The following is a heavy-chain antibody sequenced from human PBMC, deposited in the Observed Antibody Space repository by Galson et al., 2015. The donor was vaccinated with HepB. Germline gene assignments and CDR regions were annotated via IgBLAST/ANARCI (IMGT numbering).Heavy chain of an antibody. CDR3: TRVKEGLAGSFDY. D-gene: IGHD3-3*02. CDR1: RFSLTNFW. V-gene: IGHV3-74*01. Sequence: SLRLSCAASRFSLTNFWMHWVRQAPGKGLEWVSRISSDGRTTNYADAVKGRFTISRDNPKNTLYLQLNSLRVDDTAVYYCTRVKEGLAGSFDYWGQGTLVTVSS. CDR2: ISSDGRTT. J-gene: IGHJ4*02.